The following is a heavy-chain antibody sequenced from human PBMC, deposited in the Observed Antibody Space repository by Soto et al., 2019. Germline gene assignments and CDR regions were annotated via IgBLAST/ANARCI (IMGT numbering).Heavy chain of an antibody. V-gene: IGHV4-59*08. J-gene: IGHJ5*02. CDR1: GGSISSYY. Sequence: SETLSLTCTVSGGSISSYYWSWIRQPPGKGLEWIGYIYYSASTNYNPSLKSRVTISVDTSKNQFSLKLSSVTAADTAVYYCARHTSHYDILTGYLHSINWFDPWGQGTLVTVSS. D-gene: IGHD3-9*01. CDR2: IYYSAST. CDR3: ARHTSHYDILTGYLHSINWFDP.